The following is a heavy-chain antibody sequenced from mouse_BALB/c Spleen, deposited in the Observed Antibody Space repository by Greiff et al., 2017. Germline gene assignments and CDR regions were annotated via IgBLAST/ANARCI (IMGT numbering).Heavy chain of an antibody. D-gene: IGHD1-1*01. V-gene: IGHV1S34*01. CDR3: ATNYYGSSPYDFDY. J-gene: IGHJ2*01. CDR2: ISCYNGAT. CDR1: GYSFTGYY. Sequence: LVKTGASVKISCKASGYSFTGYYMHWVKQSHGKSLEWIGYISCYNGATSYNQKFKGKATFTVDTSSSTAYMQFNSLTSEDSAVYYCATNYYGSSPYDFDYWGQGTTLTVSS.